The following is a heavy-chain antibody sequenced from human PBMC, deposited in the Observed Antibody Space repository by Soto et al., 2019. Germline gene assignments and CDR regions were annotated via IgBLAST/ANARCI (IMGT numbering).Heavy chain of an antibody. J-gene: IGHJ3*02. CDR1: GFTFSSHS. CDR2: ISSSSSYI. CDR3: ASYVVVVAAAPFDI. D-gene: IGHD2-15*01. V-gene: IGHV3-21*01. Sequence: GGSLRLSCAASGFTFSSHSMNWVRQAPGKGLEWVSSISSSSSYIYYADSVKGRFTISRDNAKNSLYLQMNSLRAEDTAVYYCASYVVVVAAAPFDIWGQGTMVTV.